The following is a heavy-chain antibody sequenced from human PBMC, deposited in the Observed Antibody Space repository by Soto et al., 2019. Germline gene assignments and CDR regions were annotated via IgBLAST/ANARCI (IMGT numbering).Heavy chain of an antibody. CDR3: GRSISGWARFDF. CDR2: INWNGRTR. Sequence: GGSLRLSCAASGFTFDDYGMSWVRQVPGKGLEWVAGINWNGRTRNYVDSVKGRFTISRDNAKNSLSLQMNGLRVEDTAMYYCGRSISGWARFDFWGQGILVTVSS. D-gene: IGHD6-19*01. J-gene: IGHJ4*02. V-gene: IGHV3-20*04. CDR1: GFTFDDYG.